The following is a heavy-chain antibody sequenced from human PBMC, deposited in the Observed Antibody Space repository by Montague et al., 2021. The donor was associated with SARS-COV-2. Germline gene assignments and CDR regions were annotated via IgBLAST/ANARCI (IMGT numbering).Heavy chain of an antibody. CDR3: ARDLRYFDWLFHSSGYYNYFDY. J-gene: IGHJ4*02. D-gene: IGHD3-9*01. Sequence: SLRLSCAASGFTFSSYWMSWVLQAPGKGLEWVANIKQDGSEKYYVDSVKGRFTISRDNAKNSLYLQMNSLRAEDTAVYYCARDLRYFDWLFHSSGYYNYFDYWGQGTLVTVSS. CDR1: GFTFSSYW. V-gene: IGHV3-7*01. CDR2: IKQDGSEK.